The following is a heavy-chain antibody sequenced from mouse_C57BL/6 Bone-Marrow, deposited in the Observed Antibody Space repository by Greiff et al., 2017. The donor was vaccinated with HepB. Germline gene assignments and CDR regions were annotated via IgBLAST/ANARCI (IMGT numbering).Heavy chain of an antibody. CDR1: GFTFSDYG. D-gene: IGHD1-1*01. J-gene: IGHJ3*01. V-gene: IGHV5-17*01. CDR2: ISSGSSTI. CDR3: ASNITTFAY. Sequence: EVQLVESGGGLVKPGGSLKLSCAASGFTFSDYGMHWVRQAPEQGLEWVAYISSGSSTIYYADTVKGRFTISRDNAKNTLFLQMTSLSSEDTAMYYCASNITTFAYWGQGTLVTVSA.